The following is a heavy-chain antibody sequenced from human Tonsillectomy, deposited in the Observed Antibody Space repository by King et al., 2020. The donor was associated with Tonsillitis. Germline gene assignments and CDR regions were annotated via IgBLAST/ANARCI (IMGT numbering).Heavy chain of an antibody. D-gene: IGHD2-15*01. J-gene: IGHJ2*01. CDR2: ISPDGSDT. CDR3: GRINWYFDI. CDR1: GFTFNDYW. V-gene: IGHV3-74*01. Sequence: DVQLVESGGGLVQPGGSLRLSCAASGFTFNDYWMHWVRQAPGKGLVWVARISPDGSDTIYADSVKGRFTFSRDNAKNTLYLQMNSLRVEDTAVYYCGRINWYFDIWGRGTLVTVSS.